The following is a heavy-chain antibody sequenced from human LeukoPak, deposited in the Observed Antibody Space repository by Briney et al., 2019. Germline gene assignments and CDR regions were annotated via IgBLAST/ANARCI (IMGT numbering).Heavy chain of an antibody. Sequence: PGGSLRLSCTSSGFTFGDYGMSWVRQAPGKGLEWVSFIQSKTYGGATQYAASVKGRFAISRDDSKSIAYLQMNNLKTEDTAVYYCTASDHLYCSYTSCHFDYWGQGNLVTVSS. V-gene: IGHV3-49*04. CDR2: IQSKTYGGAT. CDR3: TASDHLYCSYTSCHFDY. J-gene: IGHJ4*02. CDR1: GFTFGDYG. D-gene: IGHD2-2*01.